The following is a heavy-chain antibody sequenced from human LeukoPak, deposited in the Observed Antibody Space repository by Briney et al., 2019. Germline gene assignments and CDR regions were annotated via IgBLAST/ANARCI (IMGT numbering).Heavy chain of an antibody. CDR1: GGSFSGYY. V-gene: IGHV4-34*01. Sequence: SETLSLTCAVYGGSFSGYYWGWIRQSPGKGLEWIASVSYSGTVYYNPSLKSRVTISVDTSKNQFSLKLSSVTAADTAVYYCARVGIVATITYTFDYWGQGTLVTVSS. CDR2: VSYSGTV. CDR3: ARVGIVATITYTFDY. J-gene: IGHJ4*02. D-gene: IGHD5-12*01.